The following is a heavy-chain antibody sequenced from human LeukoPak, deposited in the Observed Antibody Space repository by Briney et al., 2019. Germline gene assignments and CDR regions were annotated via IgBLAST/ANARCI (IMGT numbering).Heavy chain of an antibody. CDR2: LSSSGDST. CDR3: AARPDRGLGPLDF. CDR1: GFTFNSYA. Sequence: GGSLRLSCAASGFTFNSYAMAWVRHPPGKGLEWVSALSSSGDSTYYTDSVKGRFTMSRDNSKNTLYLEMSRLRADDTAVYFCAARPDRGLGPLDFWGQGTLVTVSS. J-gene: IGHJ4*02. V-gene: IGHV3-23*01.